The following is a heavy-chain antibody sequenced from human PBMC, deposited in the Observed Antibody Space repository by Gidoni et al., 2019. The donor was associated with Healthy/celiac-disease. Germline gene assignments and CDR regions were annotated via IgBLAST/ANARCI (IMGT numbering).Heavy chain of an antibody. CDR2: ISWNSGSI. J-gene: IGHJ4*02. CDR3: AKDRNVEMATIFDY. Sequence: EVQLVESGGGLVQPGRSLRLSCAASGFTFDDYAMHWVRQAPGKGLEWVSGISWNSGSIGYADSVKGRFTISRDNAKNSLYLQMNSLRAEDTALYYCAKDRNVEMATIFDYWGQGTLVTVSS. D-gene: IGHD5-12*01. CDR1: GFTFDDYA. V-gene: IGHV3-9*01.